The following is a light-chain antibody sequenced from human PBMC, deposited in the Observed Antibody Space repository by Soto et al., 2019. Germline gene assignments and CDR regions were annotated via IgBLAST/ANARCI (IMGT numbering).Light chain of an antibody. CDR2: GAS. CDR3: QQRSNWPLT. J-gene: IGKJ4*01. Sequence: EIVLTQSPATLSLSPGETATLSCRASQSVSSNLAWYQQKPGQAPRLLIYGASTRATDVPARFSGSGSGTEFTLTISSLEPEDFAVYYCQQRSNWPLTFGGGTKVDIK. V-gene: IGKV3-11*01. CDR1: QSVSSN.